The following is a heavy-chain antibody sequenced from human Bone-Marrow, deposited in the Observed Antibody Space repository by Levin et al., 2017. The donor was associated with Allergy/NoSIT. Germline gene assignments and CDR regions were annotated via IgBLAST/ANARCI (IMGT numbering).Heavy chain of an antibody. CDR1: GFTFSDAW. J-gene: IGHJ6*02. CDR2: IKSKTDGGTP. D-gene: IGHD6-13*01. CDR3: TTEPDAAVAQFYGLDV. Sequence: GESLKISCAASGFTFSDAWMTWVRQAPGKGLEWVGRIKSKTDGGTPDYAAPVKGRFTISRDDSENTLFLQMNSLKTDDTAVYHCTTEPDAAVAQFYGLDVWGQGTTVTVSS. V-gene: IGHV3-15*01.